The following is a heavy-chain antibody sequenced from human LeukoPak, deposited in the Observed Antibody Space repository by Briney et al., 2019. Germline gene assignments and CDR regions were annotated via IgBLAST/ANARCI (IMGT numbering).Heavy chain of an antibody. D-gene: IGHD3-10*01. CDR3: AKLRGYYGSGQQITLDY. J-gene: IGHJ4*02. Sequence: GGSLRLSCAASGFTFSSYAMHWVRQAPGKGLEWVAVISHDGSNKYYADSVKGRFTISRDNAKNTLYLQMDSLSVEDTAVYYCAKLRGYYGSGQQITLDYWGQGTLVTVSS. CDR2: ISHDGSNK. V-gene: IGHV3-30*18. CDR1: GFTFSSYA.